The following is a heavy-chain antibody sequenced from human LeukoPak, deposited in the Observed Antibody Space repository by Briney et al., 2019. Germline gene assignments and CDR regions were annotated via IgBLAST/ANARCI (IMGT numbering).Heavy chain of an antibody. CDR2: IYHSGST. CDR3: ARSNYGYPDY. J-gene: IGHJ4*02. D-gene: IGHD5-18*01. CDR1: GYSISSGYY. V-gene: IGHV4-38-2*01. Sequence: SETLSLTCAVSGYSISSGYYWGWIRQPPGKGLEWIGSIYHSGSTYYNPSLKSRVTISVDTSKNQFSLKLSSVTAADTAVYYCARSNYGYPDYWGQGTQVTVSS.